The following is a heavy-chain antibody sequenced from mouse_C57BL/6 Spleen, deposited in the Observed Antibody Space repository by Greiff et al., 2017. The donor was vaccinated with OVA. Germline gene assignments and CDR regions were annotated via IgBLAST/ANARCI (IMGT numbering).Heavy chain of an antibody. J-gene: IGHJ2*01. D-gene: IGHD1-1*01. V-gene: IGHV1-64*01. Sequence: QVQLKQPGAELVKPGASVKLSCKASGYTFTSYWMHWVKQRPGQGLEWIGMIHPNSGSTNYNEKFKSKATLTVDKSSSTAYMQLSSLTSEDSAVYYCASDAGSSYVYFDYWGQGTTLTVSS. CDR3: ASDAGSSYVYFDY. CDR1: GYTFTSYW. CDR2: IHPNSGST.